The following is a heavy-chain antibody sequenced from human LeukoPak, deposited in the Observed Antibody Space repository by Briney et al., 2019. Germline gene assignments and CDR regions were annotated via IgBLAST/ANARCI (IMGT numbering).Heavy chain of an antibody. Sequence: SETLSLTCTVSGGSISSYYWSWIRQPPGKGLEWIGRIYTGGTTNYNPSLKSRVTISVDTSRNQFSLRLSSVTAADTAVYYCARDPNSALWGQGTLVTVSS. V-gene: IGHV4-4*07. CDR3: ARDPNSAL. J-gene: IGHJ4*02. CDR2: IYTGGTT. D-gene: IGHD4-23*01. CDR1: GGSISSYY.